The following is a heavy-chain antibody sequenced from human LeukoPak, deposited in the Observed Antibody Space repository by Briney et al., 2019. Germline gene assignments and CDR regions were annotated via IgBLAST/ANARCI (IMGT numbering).Heavy chain of an antibody. CDR1: GYTFTSYG. V-gene: IGHV1-18*01. Sequence: GASVKVSCKASGYTFTSYGISWVRQAPGQGLEWMGGISAYNGNTNYAQKLQGRVTMTTDTSTSTAYMELRSLRSDDTAVYYCARVPDPNYYDSSGYQNWFDPWGQGTLVTVSS. CDR2: ISAYNGNT. D-gene: IGHD3-22*01. J-gene: IGHJ5*02. CDR3: ARVPDPNYYDSSGYQNWFDP.